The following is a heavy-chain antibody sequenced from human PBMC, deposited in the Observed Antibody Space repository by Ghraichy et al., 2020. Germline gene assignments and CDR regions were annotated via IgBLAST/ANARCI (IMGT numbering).Heavy chain of an antibody. CDR3: ARVYQLLSYNWFDP. D-gene: IGHD2-2*01. CDR2: ITAYNGKT. CDR1: GYTFTRYG. V-gene: IGHV1-18*04. J-gene: IGHJ5*02. Sequence: ASVKVSCKASGYTFTRYGISWVRQAPGQGLEWMGWITAYNGKTKYAQKLQGRVTMTTDTSTSTAYMELRSLRSDDTAVYYCARVYQLLSYNWFDPWGQGTLVTVSS.